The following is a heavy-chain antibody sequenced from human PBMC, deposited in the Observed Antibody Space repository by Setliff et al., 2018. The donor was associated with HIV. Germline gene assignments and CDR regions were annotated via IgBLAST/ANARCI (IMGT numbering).Heavy chain of an antibody. D-gene: IGHD3-3*01. Sequence: SETLSLTCIVTGDSIISGSYYWAWIRQPPGKGLEWIGTIYNGGASHYNPSLKSRVIIFLDPSKSQFSLELTSVTAADTAVYYCAREAPSEPTRYYNFWSGYPDWFDPWGPGTLVTVSS. J-gene: IGHJ5*02. CDR3: AREAPSEPTRYYNFWSGYPDWFDP. CDR1: GDSIISGSYY. CDR2: IYNGGAS. V-gene: IGHV4-39*07.